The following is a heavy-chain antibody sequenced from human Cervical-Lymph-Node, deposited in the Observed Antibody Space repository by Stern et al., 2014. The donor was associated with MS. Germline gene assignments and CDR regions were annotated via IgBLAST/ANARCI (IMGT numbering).Heavy chain of an antibody. CDR2: LSSSGMTI. CDR1: GFTFSDYY. V-gene: IGHV3-11*01. D-gene: IGHD3-10*01. J-gene: IGHJ6*02. CDR3: ARSMVRYYYYGMDV. Sequence: VQLVESGGGLVKPGGSLRLSCAASGFTFSDYYMSWIRQAPGKGLEWVSALSSSGMTIYYPDSVQGRFTISRDNAKNSLYLQMNSLRAEDTAVYYCARSMVRYYYYGMDVWGQGTTVTVSS.